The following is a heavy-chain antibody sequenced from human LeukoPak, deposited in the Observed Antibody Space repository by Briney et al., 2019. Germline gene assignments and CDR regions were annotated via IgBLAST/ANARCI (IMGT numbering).Heavy chain of an antibody. V-gene: IGHV4-59*12. CDR3: ARAWIADYYYYYYMDV. Sequence: SETLSLTCTVSGGSINNYYWSWIRHPPGKGLEWIGYIHYSGSTNYNPSLKSRVTISVDTSKNQFSLKLSSVTAADTAVYYCARAWIADYYYYYYMDVWGKGTTVTVSS. D-gene: IGHD5-12*01. CDR2: IHYSGST. CDR1: GGSINNYY. J-gene: IGHJ6*03.